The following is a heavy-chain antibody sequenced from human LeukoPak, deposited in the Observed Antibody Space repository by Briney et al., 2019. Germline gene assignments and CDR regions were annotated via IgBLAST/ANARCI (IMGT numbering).Heavy chain of an antibody. D-gene: IGHD3-10*01. CDR3: ARDYYGSGSYYSGYNWFDP. CDR2: INPNSGGT. Sequence: ASVTVSCTASGYTFTGYYMHWVRQAPGQGLEWMGWINPNSGGTNYAQKFQGRVTMTRDTSISTAYMELSRLRSDDTAVYYCARDYYGSGSYYSGYNWFDPWGQGTLVTVSS. V-gene: IGHV1-2*02. J-gene: IGHJ5*02. CDR1: GYTFTGYY.